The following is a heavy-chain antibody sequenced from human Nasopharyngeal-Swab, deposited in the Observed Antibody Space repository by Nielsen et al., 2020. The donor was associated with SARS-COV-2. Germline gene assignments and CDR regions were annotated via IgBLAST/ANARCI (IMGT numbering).Heavy chain of an antibody. J-gene: IGHJ4*02. D-gene: IGHD2-15*01. CDR3: ARARLGWVVVVAATPPDY. CDR1: GFTFSSYA. CDR2: ISGSGGST. V-gene: IGHV3-23*01. Sequence: ESLKISCAASGFTFSSYAMSWVRQAPGKGLEWVSAISGSGGSTYYADSVKGRFTISRDNAKNSLYLQMNSLRAEDTAVYYCARARLGWVVVVAATPPDYWGQGTLVTVSS.